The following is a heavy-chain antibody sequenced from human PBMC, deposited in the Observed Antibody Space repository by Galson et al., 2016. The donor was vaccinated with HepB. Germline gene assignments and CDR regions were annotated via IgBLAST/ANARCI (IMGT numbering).Heavy chain of an antibody. Sequence: SLRLSCAASGFTFSNYGMHWLRLAPGKGLEWVTTISFHGVDQFYADSVRGRFTISRDDSRNTVYLQMNNLRVEDTAVYYCATDSSKAYYDDEYFHNWGQGTLVTGSS. CDR3: ATDSSKAYYDDEYFHN. CDR1: GFTFSNYG. J-gene: IGHJ1*01. D-gene: IGHD3-22*01. CDR2: ISFHGVDQ. V-gene: IGHV3-30*03.